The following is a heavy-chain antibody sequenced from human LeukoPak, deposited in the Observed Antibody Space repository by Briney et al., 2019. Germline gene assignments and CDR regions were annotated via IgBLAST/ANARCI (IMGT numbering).Heavy chain of an antibody. CDR1: RFTFRTYQ. J-gene: IGHJ6*02. Sequence: GGSLRLSCEASRFTFRTYQMTWVRQAPGKGLEWVSYISSGGSTRYYADSVKDRFTISRDNANNPLYLQMNSLRAEDTAVYYCARLLAVVRGFHYGMDAWGQGTTVTVSS. V-gene: IGHV3-48*03. CDR3: ARLLAVVRGFHYGMDA. CDR2: ISSGGSTR. D-gene: IGHD6-19*01.